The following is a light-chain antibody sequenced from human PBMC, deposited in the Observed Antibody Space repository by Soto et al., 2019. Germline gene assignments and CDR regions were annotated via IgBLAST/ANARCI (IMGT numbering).Light chain of an antibody. J-gene: IGKJ4*01. V-gene: IGKV1-33*01. CDR1: QDISNY. CDR2: DAS. CDR3: QQYDNLPLT. Sequence: DIQMTQSPSSLSASVGDRVTITCQASQDISNYLNWYQQKPGKTPKLLIYDASNLQTGVPSRFSGRGYGTDFTFTISSLQAEDSATYYCQQYDNLPLTFGGGTKVEIK.